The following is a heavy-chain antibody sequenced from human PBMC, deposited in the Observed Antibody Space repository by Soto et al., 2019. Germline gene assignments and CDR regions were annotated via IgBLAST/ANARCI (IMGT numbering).Heavy chain of an antibody. CDR1: GFTFSSYA. Sequence: GGSLRLSCAASGFTFSSYAMSWVRQAPGKGLEWVSAISGSGGSTYYADSVKGRFTISRDNSKNTLYLQMNSLRAEDTAVYYCAKGYCSGGSCYTADYYYYYGMDVWGQGTTVTVSS. J-gene: IGHJ6*02. V-gene: IGHV3-23*01. CDR3: AKGYCSGGSCYTADYYYYYGMDV. CDR2: ISGSGGST. D-gene: IGHD2-15*01.